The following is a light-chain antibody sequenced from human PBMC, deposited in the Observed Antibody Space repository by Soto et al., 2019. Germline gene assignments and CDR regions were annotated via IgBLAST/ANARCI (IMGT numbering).Light chain of an antibody. V-gene: IGKV1-17*01. CDR1: QGIRNG. Sequence: DIQMTQSPSSLSASVGDTVTITCRASQGIRNGLGWYQQKPGKAPKRLIYAASSLQSGVPSRFSGSGSGTEFTLTISSLQPKDFATYYCLQHNSYPYTFGQGTKLEIK. J-gene: IGKJ2*01. CDR2: AAS. CDR3: LQHNSYPYT.